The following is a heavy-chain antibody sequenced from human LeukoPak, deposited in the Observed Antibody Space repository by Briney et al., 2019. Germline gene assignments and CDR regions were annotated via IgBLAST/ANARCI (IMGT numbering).Heavy chain of an antibody. CDR1: GFTFDDYA. V-gene: IGHV3-9*01. D-gene: IGHD1-14*01. CDR2: ISWNSGSI. CDR3: AKDPSLVAEAPIDY. J-gene: IGHJ4*02. Sequence: GGSLRLSCAASGFTFDDYAMHWVRQAPGKGLEWVSGISWNSGSIGYADSVKGRFTISRDNAKNSLYLQLNSLRAEDTALYYCAKDPSLVAEAPIDYWGQGPLVPVSS.